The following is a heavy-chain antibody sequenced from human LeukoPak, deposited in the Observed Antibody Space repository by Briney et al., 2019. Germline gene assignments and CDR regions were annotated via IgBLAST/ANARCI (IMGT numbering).Heavy chain of an antibody. V-gene: IGHV4-59*12. J-gene: IGHJ6*03. D-gene: IGHD2-2*01. CDR2: VYYTGDT. CDR3: AREDIVVVPAAIWAGGQRYYYYYMDV. Sequence: SETLSLTCTVSGGSIRSYYWSWIRQPPGKGPEWIGYVYYTGDTNYNPSLKSRVTMSADTSKNQFSLKLSSVTAADTAVYYCAREDIVVVPAAIWAGGQRYYYYYMDVWGKGTTVTVSS. CDR1: GGSIRSYY.